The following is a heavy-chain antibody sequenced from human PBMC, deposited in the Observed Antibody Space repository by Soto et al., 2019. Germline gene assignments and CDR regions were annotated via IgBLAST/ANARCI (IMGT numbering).Heavy chain of an antibody. V-gene: IGHV2-5*02. CDR1: GFSLSTSGVG. CDR2: IYWDDDK. Sequence: QITLKESGATLVKPTQTLTLTCTFSGFSLSTSGVGVGWIRQPPGKALEWLALIYWDDDKRYSPSLKSRLTITKDTSKNQVVLTMTNMEPVDTATYYCALGEGDTVTTRGDAFDIWGQGTMVTVSS. CDR3: ALGEGDTVTTRGDAFDI. D-gene: IGHD4-17*01. J-gene: IGHJ3*02.